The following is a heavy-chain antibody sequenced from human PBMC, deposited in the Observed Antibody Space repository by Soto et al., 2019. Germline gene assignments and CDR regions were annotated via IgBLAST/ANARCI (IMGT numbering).Heavy chain of an antibody. Sequence: GGSLRLSCAASGFTFSNAWMSWVRQAPGKGLERVGRIKSKTDGGTTDYAAPVKGRFTISRDDSKNTLYLQMNSLKTEDTAVYYCTTSTVGEYYYYYGMDVWGQGTTVTVSS. CDR2: IKSKTDGGTT. D-gene: IGHD3-16*01. CDR3: TTSTVGEYYYYYGMDV. J-gene: IGHJ6*02. CDR1: GFTFSNAW. V-gene: IGHV3-15*01.